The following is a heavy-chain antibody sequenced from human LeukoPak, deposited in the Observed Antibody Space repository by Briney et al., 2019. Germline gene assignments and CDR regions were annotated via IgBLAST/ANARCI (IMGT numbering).Heavy chain of an antibody. Sequence: PSETLSLTCTVSGGSISSYYWSWIRQPPGKGLEWLGYIYYSGSTNYNPSLKSRVTISVDTSKNQFSLKLSSVTAADTAVYYCAREGSTGSRNAFDIWGQGTMVTVSS. V-gene: IGHV4-59*01. J-gene: IGHJ3*02. CDR2: IYYSGST. CDR1: GGSISSYY. CDR3: AREGSTGSRNAFDI. D-gene: IGHD2-2*01.